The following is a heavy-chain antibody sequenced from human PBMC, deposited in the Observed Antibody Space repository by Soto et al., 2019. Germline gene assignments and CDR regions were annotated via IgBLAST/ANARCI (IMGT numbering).Heavy chain of an antibody. CDR2: IYYSGST. Sequence: SETLSLTCTVSGGSISSGGYYWSWIRQHPGKGLEWIGYIYYSGSTYYNPSLKSRVSISVDTSKNQFPLKLSSVTAADTAVYYCARFLGASIAFSFDYWGQGTLVTVSS. CDR1: GGSISSGGYY. D-gene: IGHD6-6*01. J-gene: IGHJ4*02. V-gene: IGHV4-31*03. CDR3: ARFLGASIAFSFDY.